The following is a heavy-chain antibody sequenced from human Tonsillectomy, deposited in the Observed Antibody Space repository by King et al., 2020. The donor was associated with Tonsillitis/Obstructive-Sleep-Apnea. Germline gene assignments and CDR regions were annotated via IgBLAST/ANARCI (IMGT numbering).Heavy chain of an antibody. V-gene: IGHV4-39*01. Sequence: QVQLQESGPGLVKPSETLSLTCTVSGGSISSSSYYWGWIRQPPGKGLEWIGSIYYSGSTYYNPSLKSRVTISVDTSKNQFSLKLSSVTAADTAVYYCTGGRDYGGTHWYFDLWGRGTLVTVSS. J-gene: IGHJ2*01. CDR2: IYYSGST. CDR3: TGGRDYGGTHWYFDL. D-gene: IGHD4-23*01. CDR1: GGSISSSSYY.